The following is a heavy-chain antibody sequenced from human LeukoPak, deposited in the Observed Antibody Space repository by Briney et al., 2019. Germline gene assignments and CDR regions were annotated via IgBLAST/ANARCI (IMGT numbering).Heavy chain of an antibody. CDR1: GGSLSSYF. D-gene: IGHD3-16*02. CDR2: IYSSGST. V-gene: IGHV4-59*01. CDR3: ARRYRGFFDY. Sequence: NPSETLSLTCTVSGGSLSSYFWSWIRLSPGKGLEWIGYIYSSGSTNYNPSLRSRVTISVDTSKRQFSLKVNSVTAADTAVYYCARRYRGFFDYWGQGILVTVSS. J-gene: IGHJ4*02.